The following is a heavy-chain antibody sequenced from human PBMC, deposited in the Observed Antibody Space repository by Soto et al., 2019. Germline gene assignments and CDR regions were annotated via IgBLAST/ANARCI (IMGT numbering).Heavy chain of an antibody. J-gene: IGHJ4*02. CDR1: GGSISSGDYY. V-gene: IGHV4-30-4*01. D-gene: IGHD3-22*01. CDR2: IYYSGST. CDR3: ARAAYDSSGLDY. Sequence: SETLSLTCTVSGGSISSGDYYWSWIRQPPGKGLEWIGYIYYSGSTYYNPSLKSRVTISVDTSKNQFSLKLSSVTAADTAVYYCARAAYDSSGLDYWGQGTLVTVSS.